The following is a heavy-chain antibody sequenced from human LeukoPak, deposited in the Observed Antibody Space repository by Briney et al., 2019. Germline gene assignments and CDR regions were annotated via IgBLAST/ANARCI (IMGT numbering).Heavy chain of an antibody. J-gene: IGHJ4*02. V-gene: IGHV1-46*01. D-gene: IGHD2-15*01. CDR1: GYTFTNYN. CDR3: ARSACSGGSRYSLFDC. Sequence: GASVKVSCKASGYTFTNYNMHWVRQAPGQGLEWMGIINRSGGITTYAQKFQGRVTMTRDTSTSTVYMELSSLRSEDSAVYFCARSACSGGSRYSLFDCSGQGTLVTVSS. CDR2: INRSGGIT.